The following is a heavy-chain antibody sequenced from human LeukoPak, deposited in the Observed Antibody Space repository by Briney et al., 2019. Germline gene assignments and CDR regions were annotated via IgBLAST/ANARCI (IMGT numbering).Heavy chain of an antibody. Sequence: GGSLRLSCAASGFTFSSYGMHWVRQAPGKGLEWVAVIWYDGSNKYYADSVKGRFTISRDNPKNTLYLQMNSLRAEDTAVYYCARALLWFGELFTEYGMDVWGQGTTVTVSS. CDR1: GFTFSSYG. D-gene: IGHD3-10*01. CDR2: IWYDGSNK. J-gene: IGHJ6*02. CDR3: ARALLWFGELFTEYGMDV. V-gene: IGHV3-33*01.